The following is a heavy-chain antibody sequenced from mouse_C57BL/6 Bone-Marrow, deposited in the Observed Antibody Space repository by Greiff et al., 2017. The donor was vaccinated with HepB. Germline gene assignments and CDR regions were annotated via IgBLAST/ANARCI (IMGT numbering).Heavy chain of an antibody. CDR2: IWWDDDK. V-gene: IGHV8-8*01. CDR1: GFSLSTFGMG. D-gene: IGHD1-1*01. Sequence: QVTLKVSGPGILQPSQTLSLTCSFSGFSLSTFGMGVGWIRQPSGKGLEWLAHIWWDDDKYYNPALKSRLTISKDTSKNQVFLKIANVDTADTATYYCARIHYYGSSFPYYFDYLGQGTTLTVSS. J-gene: IGHJ2*01. CDR3: ARIHYYGSSFPYYFDY.